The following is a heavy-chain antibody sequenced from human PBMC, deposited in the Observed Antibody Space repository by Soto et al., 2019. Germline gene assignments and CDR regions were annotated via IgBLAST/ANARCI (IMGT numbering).Heavy chain of an antibody. V-gene: IGHV1-18*01. D-gene: IGHD2-2*01. CDR1: GGTFSSYD. Sequence: AASVKVSCKASGGTFSSYDINWVRQATGQGLEWMGWMSANNGNTNYAQKLQGRVTMTTDTSTSTAYMELRSLRSDDTAVYYCARGESIVPAASGDYWGQGTLVTVSS. CDR3: ARGESIVPAASGDY. J-gene: IGHJ4*02. CDR2: MSANNGNT.